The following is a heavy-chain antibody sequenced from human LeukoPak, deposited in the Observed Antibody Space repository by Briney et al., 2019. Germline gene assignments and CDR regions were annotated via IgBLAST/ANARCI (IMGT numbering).Heavy chain of an antibody. CDR1: GGSFSGYY. D-gene: IGHD2-15*01. J-gene: IGHJ3*02. Sequence: SETLSLTCSVYGGSFSGYYWSWIRQPPGKGLEWIGEINHSGSTNYNPSLKSRVTISVDTSKNQFSLKLSSVTAADTAVYYCARGGCSGGSCYAHHDTFDIWGQGTMVTVSS. V-gene: IGHV4-34*01. CDR3: ARGGCSGGSCYAHHDTFDI. CDR2: INHSGST.